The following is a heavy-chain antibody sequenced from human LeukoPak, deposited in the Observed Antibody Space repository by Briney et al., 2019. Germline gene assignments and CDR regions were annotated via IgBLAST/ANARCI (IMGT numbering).Heavy chain of an antibody. CDR3: AKSYGMVATNTFDY. Sequence: GGSLRLSCAASGFTFSSYGVHWVRQAPGKGLEWVAVIWYDGSNKYYADSVKGRFTISRDNSKNTLYLQMNSLGAEDTAVYYCAKSYGMVATNTFDYWGQGTLVTVSS. CDR1: GFTFSSYG. D-gene: IGHD5-12*01. J-gene: IGHJ4*02. V-gene: IGHV3-33*06. CDR2: IWYDGSNK.